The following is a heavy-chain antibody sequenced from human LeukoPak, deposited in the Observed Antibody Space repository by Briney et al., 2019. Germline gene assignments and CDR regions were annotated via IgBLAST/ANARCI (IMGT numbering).Heavy chain of an antibody. Sequence: PGGSLRLSCAASGFTFSSYSMNWVRQAPGKGLEWVSSISSSSSYIYYADSVKGRFTISRDNAKNSLYLQMNSLRAEDTAVYYCARAPSDLLSPYDFWADYWGQGTLVTVSS. D-gene: IGHD3-3*01. V-gene: IGHV3-21*01. CDR3: ARAPSDLLSPYDFWADY. J-gene: IGHJ4*02. CDR2: ISSSSSYI. CDR1: GFTFSSYS.